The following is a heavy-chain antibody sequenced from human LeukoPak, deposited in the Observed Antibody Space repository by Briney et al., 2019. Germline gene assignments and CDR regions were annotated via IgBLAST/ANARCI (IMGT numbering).Heavy chain of an antibody. D-gene: IGHD2-2*01. Sequence: PGGSLRLSCAASGFTFDDYAMHWVRQAPGKGLEWVSGISWNSGSIGYADSVKGRFTISRDNAKNSLYLQMNSLRAEDTALYYCAKDYCSSTSCYLFDYWGQGTLVTASS. CDR3: AKDYCSSTSCYLFDY. CDR1: GFTFDDYA. CDR2: ISWNSGSI. V-gene: IGHV3-9*01. J-gene: IGHJ4*02.